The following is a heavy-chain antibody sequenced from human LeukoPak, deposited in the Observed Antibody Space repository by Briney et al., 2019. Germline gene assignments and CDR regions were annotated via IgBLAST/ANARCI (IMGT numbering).Heavy chain of an antibody. V-gene: IGHV4-59*01. CDR3: ARDRSSPLYNWNGDAFDI. Sequence: SETLSLTCTVSGGSISSYYWSWIRQPPGKGLEWIGYIYYSGSTNYNPSLKSRVTISVDTSKNQFSLKLSSVTAADTAVYYCARDRSSPLYNWNGDAFDIWGQGTMVTVSS. D-gene: IGHD1-20*01. CDR2: IYYSGST. CDR1: GGSISSYY. J-gene: IGHJ3*02.